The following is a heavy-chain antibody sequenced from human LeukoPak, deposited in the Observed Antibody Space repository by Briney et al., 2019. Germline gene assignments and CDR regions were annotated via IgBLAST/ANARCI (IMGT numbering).Heavy chain of an antibody. CDR2: IKQEGSEK. V-gene: IGHV3-7*01. D-gene: IGHD3-10*01. CDR1: GFTFSSYW. J-gene: IGHJ5*02. Sequence: PGGSLRLSCAASGFTFSSYWMSWVRQAPGKGLEGVANIKQEGSEKYYVDSVKGRFTISRDNAKNSLYLQMNSLRAEDTAVYYCARVSVLLWFGELLSGFDPWGQGTLVTVSS. CDR3: ARVSVLLWFGELLSGFDP.